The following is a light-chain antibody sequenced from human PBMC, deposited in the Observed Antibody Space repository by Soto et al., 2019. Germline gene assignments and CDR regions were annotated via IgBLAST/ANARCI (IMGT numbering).Light chain of an antibody. CDR3: QKYSSAPLT. V-gene: IGKV1-27*01. CDR1: HGISSY. CDR2: AAS. Sequence: DIQMTQSPSSLFASVGDRVTITCRASHGISSYVAWYQQKAGKVPKLLIYAASTLQSGVPSRFSGSGSGTDFTLTISSLQPEDVATYYCQKYSSAPLTFGGGTKVDIK. J-gene: IGKJ4*01.